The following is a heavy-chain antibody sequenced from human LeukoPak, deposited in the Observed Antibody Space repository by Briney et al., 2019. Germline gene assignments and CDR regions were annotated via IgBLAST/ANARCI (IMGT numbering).Heavy chain of an antibody. CDR2: ISGSGGST. D-gene: IGHD3-22*01. CDR3: ARVYDSSGYYSWGGY. Sequence: GGSLRLSCAASGFTFSSYAMSWVRQAPGKGLEWVSAISGSGGSTYYADSVKGRFTISRDNAKNTLYLQMNSLRAEDTAVYYCARVYDSSGYYSWGGYWGQGTLVTVSS. CDR1: GFTFSSYA. J-gene: IGHJ4*02. V-gene: IGHV3-23*01.